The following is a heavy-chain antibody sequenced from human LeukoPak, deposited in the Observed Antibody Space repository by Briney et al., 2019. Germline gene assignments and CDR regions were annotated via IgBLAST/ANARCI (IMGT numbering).Heavy chain of an antibody. V-gene: IGHV3-11*06. CDR2: ISSSSSYT. CDR3: SRGSLIFDY. J-gene: IGHJ4*02. Sequence: PGGSLRLSRAASGFTLSDSYMSWIRQAPGKGLEWVSYISSSSSYTDYADSVKGRFTISRDNAKNSLYLQMNSLRDEDTAVYYWSRGSLIFDYWGQGTLVTVSS. CDR1: GFTLSDSY.